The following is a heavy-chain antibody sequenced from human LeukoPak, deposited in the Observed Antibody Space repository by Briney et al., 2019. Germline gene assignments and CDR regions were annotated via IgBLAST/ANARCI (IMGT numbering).Heavy chain of an antibody. CDR1: GYTFTGYY. J-gene: IGHJ4*02. Sequence: ASVKVSCKASGYTFTGYYMHWVRQAPGQGLEWMGRINPNSGGTNYAQKFQGRVTMTRDTSISTDYLEPSRLRSDDTAVYYCARAEGASEFDYWGQGTLVTVSS. CDR2: INPNSGGT. V-gene: IGHV1-2*06. D-gene: IGHD1-26*01. CDR3: ARAEGASEFDY.